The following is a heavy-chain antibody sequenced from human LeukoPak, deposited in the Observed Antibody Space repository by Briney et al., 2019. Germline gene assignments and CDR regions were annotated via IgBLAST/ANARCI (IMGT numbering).Heavy chain of an antibody. D-gene: IGHD2-2*01. J-gene: IGHJ6*02. CDR1: GFTFSSYA. CDR2: ISYDGSNK. V-gene: IGHV3-30-3*01. Sequence: GGSLRLSCAASGFTFSSYAMHWVRQAPGKGLEWVAVISYDGSNKYYADSVKGRFTISRDNSKNSLYLQMNSLTTEDTAVYYCTRHSDTYCSRANCYVDNFYGLDVWGQGTRVTVSS. CDR3: TRHSDTYCSRANCYVDNFYGLDV.